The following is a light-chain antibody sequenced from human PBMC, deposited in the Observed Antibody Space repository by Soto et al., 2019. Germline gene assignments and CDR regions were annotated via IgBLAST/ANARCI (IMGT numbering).Light chain of an antibody. J-gene: IGLJ1*01. CDR2: GNS. V-gene: IGLV1-40*01. CDR3: QSYDSSLISYV. Sequence: QSVLTQPPSVSGAPGQRVTISCTGSSSNIGAGYDVHWYQQLPGTAPKLLIYGNSNRPSGVPDRFSGFKSGTSASLAITGLQAEDEADYYCQSYDSSLISYVFGTGTKVTVL. CDR1: SSNIGAGYD.